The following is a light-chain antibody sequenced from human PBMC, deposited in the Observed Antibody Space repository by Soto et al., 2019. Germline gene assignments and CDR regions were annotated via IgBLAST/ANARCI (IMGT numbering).Light chain of an antibody. CDR3: QQYHNWPIT. Sequence: EIGMTQSPATLSVSPGERATLSWGASQSVSSNLAWYQQKTGQAPRLLIYGASTRATGIPARFSGSGYGTEFNLTISSLQPEDFAVYYCQQYHNWPITFGQGTRLEIK. CDR2: GAS. CDR1: QSVSSN. V-gene: IGKV3-15*01. J-gene: IGKJ5*01.